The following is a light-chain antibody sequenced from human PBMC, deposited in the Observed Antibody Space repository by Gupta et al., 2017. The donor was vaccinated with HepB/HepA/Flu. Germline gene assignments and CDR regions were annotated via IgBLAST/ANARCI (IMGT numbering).Light chain of an antibody. CDR1: SSNIGSNT. CDR3: AAWDDSLNGQV. J-gene: IGLJ1*01. CDR2: SHN. Sequence: QSVLPQPPSASGTPGQRVTISCSGSSSNIGSNTVNWYQQPPGTAPKLLIYSHNRRPSGVPDRFSGSKSGTSASLAISGLQAEDEADYYCAAWDDSLNGQVFGTGTKVTVL. V-gene: IGLV1-44*01.